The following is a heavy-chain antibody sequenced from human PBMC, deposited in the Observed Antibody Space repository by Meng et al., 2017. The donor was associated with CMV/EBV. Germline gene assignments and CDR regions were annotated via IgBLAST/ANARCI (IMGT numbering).Heavy chain of an antibody. CDR2: INPNSGGT. V-gene: IGHV1-2*02. CDR1: GYTFTGYY. D-gene: IGHD2-15*01. Sequence: ASVKVSCKASGYTFTGYYMHWVRQAPGQGLEWMGWINPNSGGTNYAQKFQGRVTMTRDTSISTAHMELSRLRSDDTAVYYCARETDCSGGSCFATACDYWGQGTLVTVSS. J-gene: IGHJ4*02. CDR3: ARETDCSGGSCFATACDY.